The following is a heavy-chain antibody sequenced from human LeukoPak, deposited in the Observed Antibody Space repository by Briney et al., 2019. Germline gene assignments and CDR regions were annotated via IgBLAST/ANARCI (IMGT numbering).Heavy chain of an antibody. V-gene: IGHV4-59*08. Sequence: SETLSLTCTVSGGSISSYYWSWIRQPPGKGLEWIGYIYYSGSTNYNPSLKSRVTISVDTSKNQFSLKLSSVTAADTAVYYCAREKQQEFDYWGQGTLVTVSS. CDR2: IYYSGST. CDR1: GGSISSYY. D-gene: IGHD6-13*01. CDR3: AREKQQEFDY. J-gene: IGHJ4*02.